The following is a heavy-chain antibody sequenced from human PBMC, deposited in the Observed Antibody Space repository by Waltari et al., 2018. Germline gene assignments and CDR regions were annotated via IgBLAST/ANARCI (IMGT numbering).Heavy chain of an antibody. CDR1: GYSISSGYY. CDR2: IYHSGTT. V-gene: IGHV4-38-2*01. CDR3: ARKYSGSLDPFDY. D-gene: IGHD1-26*01. Sequence: QVQLQESGPGLVKPSETLSLTCAVSGYSISSGYYWGWIRQPPGKGMGWIGTIYHSGTTYYNPSLKSRVTISVDTSENQFSLKLTSVTAADTAVYYCARKYSGSLDPFDYWGQGTLVTVSS. J-gene: IGHJ4*02.